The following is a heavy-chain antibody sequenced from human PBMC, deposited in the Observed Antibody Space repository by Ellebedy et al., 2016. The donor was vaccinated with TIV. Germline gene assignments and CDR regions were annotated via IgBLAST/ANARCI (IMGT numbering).Heavy chain of an antibody. CDR1: GVSISSSSDY. V-gene: IGHV4-39*07. CDR2: VDYSGRA. Sequence: MPGGSLRLSCSVSGVSISSSSDYWGWIRQPPGKGLEWIGSVDYSGRAYNNPSLESRVTMSIDTSKNQFSLKLTSVTAADTAGYYCAADRSISWYFYWGQGTLVTVSS. CDR3: AADRSISWYFY. D-gene: IGHD2-2*01. J-gene: IGHJ4*02.